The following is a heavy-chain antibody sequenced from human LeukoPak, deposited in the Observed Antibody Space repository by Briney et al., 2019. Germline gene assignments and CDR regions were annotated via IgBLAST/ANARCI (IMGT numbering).Heavy chain of an antibody. V-gene: IGHV3-48*01. Sequence: GGSLRLSCAASGFTFSSYSMHWVRQAPGRGLEWVAYISSSDISKYYADSVKGRFTISRDIARNSLYLQMSSLRVEDTAIYYCARDPTPTQLWFRGSFDYWGQGALVIVSS. D-gene: IGHD5-18*01. J-gene: IGHJ4*02. CDR2: ISSSDISK. CDR3: ARDPTPTQLWFRGSFDY. CDR1: GFTFSSYS.